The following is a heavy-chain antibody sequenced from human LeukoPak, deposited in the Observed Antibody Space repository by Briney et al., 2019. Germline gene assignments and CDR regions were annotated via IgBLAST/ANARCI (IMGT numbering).Heavy chain of an antibody. V-gene: IGHV4-59*01. CDR2: IYYSGST. CDR3: ARGVFATGYAHFDY. Sequence: SETLSLTCTVSGGSISTYYWSWIRQPPGKGLEWIGYIYYSGSTNYNPSLKSRITISVDTSKKQFSLKLTSVTAADTAVYYCARGVFATGYAHFDYWGQGTLVTVSS. CDR1: GGSISTYY. J-gene: IGHJ4*02. D-gene: IGHD3-9*01.